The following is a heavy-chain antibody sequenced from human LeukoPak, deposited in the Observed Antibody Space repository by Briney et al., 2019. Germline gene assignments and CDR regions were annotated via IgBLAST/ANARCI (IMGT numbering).Heavy chain of an antibody. D-gene: IGHD3-22*01. CDR3: ARHDSSGPYNAFDI. Sequence: PGGSLRLSCAASGFTVSSYYWGWIRQPPGKGLEWIGSIYYSGTTYNNPSLKSRVTISADTSKNHYSLTLNSVTAADTAVYYCARHDSSGPYNAFDIWGQGTMVTVSS. V-gene: IGHV4-39*01. J-gene: IGHJ3*02. CDR2: IYYSGTT. CDR1: GFTVSSYY.